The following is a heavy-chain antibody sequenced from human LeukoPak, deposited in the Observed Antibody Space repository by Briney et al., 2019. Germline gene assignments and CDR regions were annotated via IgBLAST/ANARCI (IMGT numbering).Heavy chain of an antibody. CDR1: GYTFTGYY. D-gene: IGHD3-3*01. CDR2: INPNSGGT. J-gene: IGHJ3*02. Sequence: ASVKVSCKASGYTFTGYYMHWVRQAPGQGLEWMGWINPNSGGTNYAQKFQGRVTMTRDTSFSTAYMELSRLRSDDTAVYYCARPLRSGYYIGAFDIWGQGTMVTVSS. V-gene: IGHV1-2*02. CDR3: ARPLRSGYYIGAFDI.